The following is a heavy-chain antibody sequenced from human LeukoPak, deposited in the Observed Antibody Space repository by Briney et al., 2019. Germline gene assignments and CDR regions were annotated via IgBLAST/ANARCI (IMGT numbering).Heavy chain of an antibody. V-gene: IGHV4-39*07. CDR1: GGSISSSSYY. CDR2: IYYSGST. J-gene: IGHJ4*02. CDR3: ARVTGYMIEDYFDY. Sequence: SETLSLTCTVSGGSISSSSYYWGWIRQPPGKGLEWIGSIYYSGSTYYNPSLKSRVTISVKTSKNQFSLKLSSVTAADTAVYYCARVTGYMIEDYFDYWGQGTLVTVSS. D-gene: IGHD3-22*01.